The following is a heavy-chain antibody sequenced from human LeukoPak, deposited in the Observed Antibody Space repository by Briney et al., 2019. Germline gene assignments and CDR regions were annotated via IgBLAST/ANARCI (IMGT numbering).Heavy chain of an antibody. CDR1: GFTFSNYG. CDR3: AREQAFYFSYGDY. D-gene: IGHD2/OR15-2a*01. V-gene: IGHV3-33*01. CDR2: IFYDGSTK. J-gene: IGHJ4*02. Sequence: GGSLRLSCAASGFTFSNYGMHWVRQAPGKGLEWVAVIFYDGSTKHYADSVKGRFTISRDNSKNTVYLQMDSLRAEDTAVYYCAREQAFYFSYGDYWGQGTLVTVSS.